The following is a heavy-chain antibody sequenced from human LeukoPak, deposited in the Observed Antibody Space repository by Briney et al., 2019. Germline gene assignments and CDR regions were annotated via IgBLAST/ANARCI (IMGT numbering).Heavy chain of an antibody. Sequence: PSETLSLTCTVSGGSISSYYWSWIRQPPGKGLEWIGYIYYSGSTNYNTSLKSRVTISVDTSKNHFSLKLSSVTAADTAVYYCARGDGYCSSTSCLLHFDYWGQGTLVTVSS. CDR3: ARGDGYCSSTSCLLHFDY. V-gene: IGHV4-59*01. D-gene: IGHD2-2*01. CDR1: GGSISSYY. CDR2: IYYSGST. J-gene: IGHJ4*02.